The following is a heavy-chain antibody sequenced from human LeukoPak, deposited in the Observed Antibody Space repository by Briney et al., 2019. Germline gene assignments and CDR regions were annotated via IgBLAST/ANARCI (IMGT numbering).Heavy chain of an antibody. J-gene: IGHJ4*02. V-gene: IGHV3-11*06. CDR1: GFTYSVWY. CDR3: ARVGFGYGVPFGY. CDR2: ISSSSSYT. Sequence: PGGSLRLLCAVSGFTYSVWYMSGMPQAPGKGLEWVSYISSSSSYTNYADSVKGRFTTSRDNAKNSLYLRMNSLRAEDTAVYYSARVGFGYGVPFGYWGQGTLVTVSS. D-gene: IGHD5-18*01.